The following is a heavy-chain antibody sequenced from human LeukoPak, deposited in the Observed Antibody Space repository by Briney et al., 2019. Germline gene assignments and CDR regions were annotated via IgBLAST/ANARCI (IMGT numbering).Heavy chain of an antibody. V-gene: IGHV3-23*01. CDR3: AKPIWFGELLPFDY. D-gene: IGHD3-10*01. CDR2: ISAGGGGT. Sequence: GGSLRLSCAVSGFTFSNYAMVWVRQAPGKGLDWVSSISAGGGGTYYADSVKGRFTISRDNSKNTLYLQMNSLRAEDTAVYYCAKPIWFGELLPFDYWGQGTLVTVSS. CDR1: GFTFSNYA. J-gene: IGHJ4*02.